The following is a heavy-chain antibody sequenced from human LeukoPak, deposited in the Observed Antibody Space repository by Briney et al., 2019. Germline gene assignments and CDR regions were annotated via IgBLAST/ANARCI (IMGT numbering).Heavy chain of an antibody. D-gene: IGHD1-20*01. J-gene: IGHJ4*02. CDR1: GFTFSSYA. V-gene: IGHV3-33*01. CDR2: IGSDGNKK. CDR3: ARGRYSSNWKDY. Sequence: PGGSLTLSCAASGFTFSSYAMHWVRQAPGKGLEWVALIGSDGNKKYYADSVKGRFSISRDNSNNTLYLQMNSLGVEDTAVYYCARGRYSSNWKDYWGQGTLVTVSS.